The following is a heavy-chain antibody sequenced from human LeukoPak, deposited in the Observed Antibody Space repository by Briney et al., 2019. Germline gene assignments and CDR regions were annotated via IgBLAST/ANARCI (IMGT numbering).Heavy chain of an antibody. D-gene: IGHD3-22*01. CDR2: ISYDGSNK. CDR1: GFTFSSYA. Sequence: GGSLRLSCAASGFTFSSYAMPWVRQAPGKGLEWVAVISYDGSNKYYADSVKGRFTISRDNSKNTLYLRMNSLRAEDTAVYYCAREGFDSRIFDYWGQGTLVTVSS. CDR3: AREGFDSRIFDY. V-gene: IGHV3-30-3*01. J-gene: IGHJ4*02.